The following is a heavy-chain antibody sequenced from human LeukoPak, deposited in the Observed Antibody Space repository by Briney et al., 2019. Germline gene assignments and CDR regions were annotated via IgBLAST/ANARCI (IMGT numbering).Heavy chain of an antibody. CDR1: GFTFSTYW. CDR3: VALLAGS. J-gene: IGHJ5*02. Sequence: GGSLRLSCAASGFTFSTYWMHWVRQAPGKGLVWVSRITNDGSGTTYVDAVKGRFTISRDNAKSTLYLQMNSLRADDTAVYYCVALLAGSWGQGALVTVSS. D-gene: IGHD2/OR15-2a*01. CDR2: ITNDGSGT. V-gene: IGHV3-74*01.